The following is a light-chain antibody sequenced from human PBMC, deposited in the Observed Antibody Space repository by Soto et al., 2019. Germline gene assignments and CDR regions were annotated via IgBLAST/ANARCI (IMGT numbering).Light chain of an antibody. CDR3: QHSSRT. CDR2: GAS. V-gene: IGKV3-20*01. CDR1: QSVSSSN. Sequence: EIVLTQPPGTLSLSPGERATLSCRASQSVSSSNLAWYQQKSGQAPRLLIYGASSRAAGIPDRFSGSGSGTDFTLTIGRLEPEDFAVYYCQHSSRTFGQGTKVDIK. J-gene: IGKJ1*01.